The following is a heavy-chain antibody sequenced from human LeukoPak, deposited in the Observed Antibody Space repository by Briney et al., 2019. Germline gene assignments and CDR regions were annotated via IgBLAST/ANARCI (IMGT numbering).Heavy chain of an antibody. CDR1: GYTFTSYG. CDR2: ISAYNGNT. J-gene: IGHJ4*02. CDR3: ATDRGPWKSCIDF. Sequence: ASVKAPSKASGYTFTSYGMSWVRQAPGQRLEWMGWISAYNGNTNYAQKLQGRVTMTAYTSTSTAYMELRSLRSDDTAVYYCATDRGPWKSCIDFWGQGTVVTVSS. V-gene: IGHV1-18*01. D-gene: IGHD1-1*01.